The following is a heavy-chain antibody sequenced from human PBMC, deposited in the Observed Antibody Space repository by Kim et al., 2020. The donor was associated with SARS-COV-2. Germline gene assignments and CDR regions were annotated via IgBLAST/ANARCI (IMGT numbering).Heavy chain of an antibody. V-gene: IGHV3-33*01. CDR2: IWYDGSNK. Sequence: GGSLRLSCAASGFTFSSYGMHWVRQAPGKGLEWVAVIWYDGSNKYYADSVKGRFTISRDNSKNTLYLQMNSLRAEDTAVYYCASSVVVAAAYYYYGMGVWGQGTTVTVSS. CDR3: ASSVVVAAAYYYYGMGV. D-gene: IGHD2-15*01. J-gene: IGHJ6*02. CDR1: GFTFSSYG.